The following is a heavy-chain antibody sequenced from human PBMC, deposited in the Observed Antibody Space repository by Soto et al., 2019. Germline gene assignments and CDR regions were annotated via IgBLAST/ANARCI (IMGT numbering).Heavy chain of an antibody. CDR3: AKGSGYTRPYYFDY. CDR1: GFTFSSYV. V-gene: IGHV3-23*01. D-gene: IGHD3-16*02. J-gene: IGHJ4*02. Sequence: GGSLRLSCAASGFTFSSYVMSWVRQAPGKGLEWFSAISGSGGDTYYADSVKDRFTTSRDKSKNKLYLQMNSLTAEDTAVYYCAKGSGYTRPYYFDYWGQGTLVTVSS. CDR2: ISGSGGDT.